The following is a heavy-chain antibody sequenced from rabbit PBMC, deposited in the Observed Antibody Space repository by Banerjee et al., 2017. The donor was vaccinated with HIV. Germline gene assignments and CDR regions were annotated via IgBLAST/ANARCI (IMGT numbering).Heavy chain of an antibody. D-gene: IGHD7-1*01. V-gene: IGHV1S47*01. CDR2: IDPVFGST. CDR3: VRDYAGYAGYGYYEYYFNL. J-gene: IGHJ4*01. Sequence: QEQLVESGGGLVQPGGSLKLSCKASGFDFSSYGVSWVRQAPGKGLEWIGYIDPVFGSTYYASWVNGRFTISSHNAQNTLYLQLNSLTAADTATYFCVRDYAGYAGYGYYEYYFNLWGPGTLVTVS. CDR1: GFDFSSYG.